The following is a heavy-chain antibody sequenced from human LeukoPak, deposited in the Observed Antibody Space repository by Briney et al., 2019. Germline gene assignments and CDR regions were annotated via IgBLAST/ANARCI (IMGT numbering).Heavy chain of an antibody. D-gene: IGHD3-10*01. V-gene: IGHV1-69*06. Sequence: SVKLSCKASGATFSSYAISWVRRAPGQGLGWMGGIIPIFGTANYAQKFPGRVTITADKSTSTAYMELTSLRSEDTAVYYCARDAYGSGSYGGLYGMDVWGKGTTVTVSS. J-gene: IGHJ6*04. CDR1: GATFSSYA. CDR3: ARDAYGSGSYGGLYGMDV. CDR2: IIPIFGTA.